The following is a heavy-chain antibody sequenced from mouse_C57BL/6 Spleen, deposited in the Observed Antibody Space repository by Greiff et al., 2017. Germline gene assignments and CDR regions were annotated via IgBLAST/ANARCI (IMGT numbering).Heavy chain of an antibody. D-gene: IGHD1-1*01. J-gene: IGHJ2*01. CDR1: GFTFSSYA. CDR3: ARDRRGSSSLDY. V-gene: IGHV5-4*01. Sequence: EVQRVASGGGLVKPGGSLKLSCAASGFTFSSYAMSWVRQTPEKRLEWVATISDGGSYTYYPDNVKGRFTISRDNAKKNLYLQMSHLKSEDTAMYYCARDRRGSSSLDYWGQGTTLTVSS. CDR2: ISDGGSYT.